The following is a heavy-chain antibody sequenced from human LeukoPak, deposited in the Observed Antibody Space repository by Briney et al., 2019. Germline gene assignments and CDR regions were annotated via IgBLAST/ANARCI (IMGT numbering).Heavy chain of an antibody. J-gene: IGHJ4*02. D-gene: IGHD6-6*01. CDR2: INTEKDRT. Sequence: ASVKVSCKAPDDIFSRYGISWIRQAPGRGLEWMGWINTEKDRTNYAQKFQGRVTMTAETSTSTAYMDLTSLTFDDTAVYYCATDRSNSSFWGQGTLVTVSS. CDR1: DDIFSRYG. V-gene: IGHV1-18*01. CDR3: ATDRSNSSF.